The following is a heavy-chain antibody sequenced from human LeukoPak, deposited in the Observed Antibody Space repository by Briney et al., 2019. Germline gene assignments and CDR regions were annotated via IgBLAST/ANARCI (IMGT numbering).Heavy chain of an antibody. CDR1: GGSISSYY. V-gene: IGHV4-59*01. CDR2: IYYSGST. D-gene: IGHD6-19*01. CDR3: ARDGYSSGWYGGIDP. J-gene: IGHJ5*02. Sequence: KPSETLFLTCTVSGGSISSYYWSWIRQPPGKGLEWIGYIYYSGSTNYNPSLKSRVTISVDTSKNQFSLKLSSVTAADTAVYYCARDGYSSGWYGGIDPWGQGTLVTVSS.